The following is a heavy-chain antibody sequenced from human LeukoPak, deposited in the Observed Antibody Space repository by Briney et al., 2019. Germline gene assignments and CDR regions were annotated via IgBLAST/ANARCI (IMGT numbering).Heavy chain of an antibody. V-gene: IGHV3-30-3*01. CDR2: ISYDGSKK. J-gene: IGHJ4*02. D-gene: IGHD5-12*01. CDR1: GFTLSSYA. Sequence: GGSLRLSCAASGFTLSSYAMHWVRQARGKGLEWVAVISYDGSKKYYADSVKGRFTISRDNSKDTLYLQMNSLRAEDTAVYYCARDPTRGYSGYYSLPLGRLDYWGQGTLVTVSS. CDR3: ARDPTRGYSGYYSLPLGRLDY.